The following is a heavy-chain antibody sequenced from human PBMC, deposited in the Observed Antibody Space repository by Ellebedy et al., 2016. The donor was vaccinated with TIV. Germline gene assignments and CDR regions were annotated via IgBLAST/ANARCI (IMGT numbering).Heavy chain of an antibody. CDR3: ARNYYGSGNYYNPH. V-gene: IGHV3-23*01. J-gene: IGHJ4*02. Sequence: GESLKISCVASGFTFSSFAMSWVRQAPGKGLEWVAAVDGSGGPTYYTDSVKGRFTISRDNSRNTVYLQMNSLRAEDTAVYSCARNYYGSGNYYNPHWGQGTLVTVAS. CDR2: VDGSGGPT. D-gene: IGHD3-10*01. CDR1: GFTFSSFA.